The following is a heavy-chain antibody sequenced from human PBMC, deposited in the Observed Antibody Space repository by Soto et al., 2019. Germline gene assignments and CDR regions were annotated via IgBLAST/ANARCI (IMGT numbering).Heavy chain of an antibody. V-gene: IGHV2-5*01. CDR2: IYWSDDK. J-gene: IGHJ6*02. D-gene: IGHD3-16*02. CDR1: GFSLTTSGVG. CDR3: AHVYLCVMVV. Sequence: SGPYAGEPTQTLTLTCTFSGFSLTTSGVGVGWIRQPPGKALEWLALIYWSDDKRYSPSLKSRLTITKATSKNQVGLTMTNMDPVVTATYFCAHVYLCVMVVWGQGTMVTVAS.